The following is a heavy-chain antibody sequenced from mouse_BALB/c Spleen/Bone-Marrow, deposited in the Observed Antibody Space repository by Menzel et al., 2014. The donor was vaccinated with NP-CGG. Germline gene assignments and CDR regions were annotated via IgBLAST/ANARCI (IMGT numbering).Heavy chain of an antibody. CDR3: ARGGYGFPFDY. J-gene: IGHJ2*01. Sequence: EVKLMESGPGLVKPSQSLSLTCSVTGYSITSGYYWNWIRQFPGNKLEWMGYISYDGSNNYNPSLKNRISITRDTSKNQLFLKLNSVTTEDTATYYCARGGYGFPFDYWGQGTTLTVSS. CDR1: GYSITSGYY. V-gene: IGHV3-6*02. D-gene: IGHD2-10*02. CDR2: ISYDGSN.